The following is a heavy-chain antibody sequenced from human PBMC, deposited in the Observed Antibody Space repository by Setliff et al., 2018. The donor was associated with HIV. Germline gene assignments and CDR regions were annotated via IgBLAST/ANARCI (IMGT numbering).Heavy chain of an antibody. V-gene: IGHV5-51*01. CDR2: IYPGDSDT. CDR3: ARSMGFKATTRLDF. J-gene: IGHJ4*02. CDR1: GYSFTSYW. D-gene: IGHD3-10*01. Sequence: GESLKISCKGSGYSFTSYWIGWVRQMPGKGLEWMGIIYPGDSDTRYSPSFQGQVTISVDKSINTAYLQWSSLKASDTAVYYCARSMGFKATTRLDFWGPGTLVTVSS.